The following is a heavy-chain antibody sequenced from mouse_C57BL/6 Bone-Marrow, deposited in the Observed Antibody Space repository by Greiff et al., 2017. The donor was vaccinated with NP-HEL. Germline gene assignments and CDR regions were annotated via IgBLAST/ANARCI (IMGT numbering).Heavy chain of an antibody. CDR2: IDPSDSYT. CDR3: ARPGSKYYFDY. CDR1: GYTFTSYW. V-gene: IGHV1-69*01. D-gene: IGHD2-5*01. Sequence: VQLQQPGAELVMPGASVKLSCKASGYTFTSYWMHWVKQRPGQGLEWIGEIDPSDSYTNYNQKFKGKSTLTVDKSSSTAYMQLSSLTSEDSAVYYCARPGSKYYFDYWGQGTTLTVSS. J-gene: IGHJ2*01.